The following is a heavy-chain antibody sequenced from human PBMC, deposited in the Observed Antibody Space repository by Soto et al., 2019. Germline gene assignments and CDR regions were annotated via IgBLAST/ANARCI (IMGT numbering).Heavy chain of an antibody. CDR1: GFTFGDYA. CDR3: TRDLGYCSGGSCYGVHWFDP. CDR2: IRSKAYGGTT. V-gene: IGHV3-49*03. Sequence: GGSLRLSCTASGFTFGDYAMSWFRQAPGKGLEWVGFIRSKAYGGTTEYAASVKGRFTISRDDSKSIAYLQMNSLKTEDTAVYYCTRDLGYCSGGSCYGVHWFDPWGQGTLVTVSS. D-gene: IGHD2-15*01. J-gene: IGHJ5*02.